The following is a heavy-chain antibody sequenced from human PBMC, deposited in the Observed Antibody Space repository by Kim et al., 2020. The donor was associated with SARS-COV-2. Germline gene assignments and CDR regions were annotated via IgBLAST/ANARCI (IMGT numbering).Heavy chain of an antibody. Sequence: SRSYIYYADSVKGRFTISRDNAKNSLYLQMNSLRAEDTAVYYCARERTTYWGQGTLVTVSS. J-gene: IGHJ4*02. V-gene: IGHV3-21*01. CDR3: ARERTTY. D-gene: IGHD4-17*01. CDR2: SRSYI.